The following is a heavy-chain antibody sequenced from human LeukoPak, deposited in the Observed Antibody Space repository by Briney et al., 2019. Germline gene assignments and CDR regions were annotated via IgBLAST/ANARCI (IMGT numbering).Heavy chain of an antibody. J-gene: IGHJ6*03. CDR3: ASSMVRGVHMDV. CDR1: GYIFTGYY. D-gene: IGHD3-10*01. Sequence: GASVKVSCKASGYIFTGYYMHWVRQAPGQGLEWMGWISAYNGNTNYAQKLQGRVTMTTDTSTSTAYMELRSLRSDDTAVYYCASSMVRGVHMDVWGKGTTVTVSS. V-gene: IGHV1-18*04. CDR2: ISAYNGNT.